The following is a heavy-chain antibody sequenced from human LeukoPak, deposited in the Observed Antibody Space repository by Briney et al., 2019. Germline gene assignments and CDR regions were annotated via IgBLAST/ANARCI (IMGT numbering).Heavy chain of an antibody. J-gene: IGHJ4*02. V-gene: IGHV5-51*01. D-gene: IGHD2-8*02. CDR1: GYSFTSYW. CDR3: ARHGRYDRTGDY. CDR2: VNPGDSDT. Sequence: GESLKISCEGSGYSFTSYWLAWVRQMPGKGLEWMGIVNPGDSDTRYSPSFQGQVTISADKSISTAYLQWSSLKASDTAMYYCARHGRYDRTGDYWGQGTLVTVSS.